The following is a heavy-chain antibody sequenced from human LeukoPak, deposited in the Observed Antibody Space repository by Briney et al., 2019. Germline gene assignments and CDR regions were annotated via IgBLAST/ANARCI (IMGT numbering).Heavy chain of an antibody. V-gene: IGHV3-48*03. CDR3: ARLGGSVIDY. Sequence: GGSLRLSCAASGFTFSSYEVNWVRQAPGKGLEWVSYTSNSGSTIYYADSVKGRFTVSRDNAKNSLYLQMNSLRDEDTAVYYCARLGGSVIDYWGQGTLVTVSS. CDR2: TSNSGSTI. D-gene: IGHD3-16*01. J-gene: IGHJ4*02. CDR1: GFTFSSYE.